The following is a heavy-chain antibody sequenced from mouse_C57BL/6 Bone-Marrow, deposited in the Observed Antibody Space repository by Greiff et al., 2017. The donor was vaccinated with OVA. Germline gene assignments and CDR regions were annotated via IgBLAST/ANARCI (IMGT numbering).Heavy chain of an antibody. CDR1: GFTFSSYG. V-gene: IGHV5-6*01. J-gene: IGHJ3*01. CDR2: ISSGGSYT. Sequence: EVKVVESGGDLVKPGSLKLSCAASGFTFSSYGMSWVRQTPDKRLEWVATISSGGSYTYYPDSVKGRFTISRDNAKNTLYLQMSSLKSEDTAMYYCARQGGVFAYWGQGTLVTVSA. CDR3: ARQGGVFAY.